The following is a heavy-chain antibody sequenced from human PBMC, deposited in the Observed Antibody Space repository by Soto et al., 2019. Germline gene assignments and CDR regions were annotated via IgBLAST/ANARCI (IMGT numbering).Heavy chain of an antibody. D-gene: IGHD3-3*01. Sequence: QVQLQQWGAGLLKPSETLSLTCAVYGGSFSGYYWSWIRQPPGKGLEWIGEINHSGSTNYNPSLKSRVNISVDTSKNQFSLKLSSVTAADTAVYYCARGLGFLEWLSYNWFDPWGQGTLVTVSS. CDR2: INHSGST. J-gene: IGHJ5*02. V-gene: IGHV4-34*01. CDR3: ARGLGFLEWLSYNWFDP. CDR1: GGSFSGYY.